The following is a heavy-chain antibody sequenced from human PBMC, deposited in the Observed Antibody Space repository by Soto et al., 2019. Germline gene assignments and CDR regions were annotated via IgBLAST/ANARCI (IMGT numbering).Heavy chain of an antibody. CDR2: INHSGST. CDR3: ARSRRGSYRSFDY. V-gene: IGHV4-34*01. Sequence: SETLSLTYAVYGGSFSGYYWSWIRQPPGKGLEWIGEINHSGSTNYNPSLKSRVTISVDTSKNQFSLKLSSVTAADTAVYYCARSRRGSYRSFDYWGQGTLVTVSS. CDR1: GGSFSGYY. J-gene: IGHJ4*02. D-gene: IGHD3-16*02.